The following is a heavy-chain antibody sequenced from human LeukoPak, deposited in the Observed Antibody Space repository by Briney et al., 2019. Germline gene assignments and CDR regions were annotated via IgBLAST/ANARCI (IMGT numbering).Heavy chain of an antibody. CDR1: GYTFTGYY. CDR2: INPNSGGT. J-gene: IGHJ6*03. V-gene: IGHV1-2*02. D-gene: IGHD3-9*01. Sequence: ASVKVSCKASGYTFTGYYMHWVRQAPGQGLEWMGWINPNSGGTDYAQKFQGRVTMTRDTSISTAYMELSRLRSDDTAVYYCARDQRYDILTGYYIHYYYYMDVWGKGTTVTVSS. CDR3: ARDQRYDILTGYYIHYYYYMDV.